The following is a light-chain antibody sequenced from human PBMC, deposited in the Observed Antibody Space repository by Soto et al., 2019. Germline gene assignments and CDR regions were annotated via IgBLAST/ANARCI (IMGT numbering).Light chain of an antibody. V-gene: IGKV3-15*01. CDR3: QQYDNWPPFT. CDR1: QSVSNN. Sequence: EVVMTQSPDTLSVSPGERATLSCRASQSVSNNVAWYQQKPGQAPRLLIYGASARATGISARFRGSGSGTEFTLTIRGLQSEDFAVYYCQQYDNWPPFTFGQGTKLEIK. CDR2: GAS. J-gene: IGKJ2*01.